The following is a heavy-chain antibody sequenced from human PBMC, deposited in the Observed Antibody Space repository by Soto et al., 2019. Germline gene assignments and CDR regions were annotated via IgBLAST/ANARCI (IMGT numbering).Heavy chain of an antibody. D-gene: IGHD3-10*01. CDR3: AGGARAGPGFGESPLDY. Sequence: ASVKVSCKASGGTFSSYAISWVRQAPGQGLEWMGRISPILGIANYAQKFQGRVTITADKSTSTASMELSNLRSEDTAVYYSAGGARAGPGFGESPLDYWGQGTLVTVSS. CDR1: GGTFSSYA. J-gene: IGHJ4*02. V-gene: IGHV1-69*04. CDR2: ISPILGIA.